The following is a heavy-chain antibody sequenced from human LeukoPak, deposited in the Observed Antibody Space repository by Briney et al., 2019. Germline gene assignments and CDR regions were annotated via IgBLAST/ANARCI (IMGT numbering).Heavy chain of an antibody. J-gene: IGHJ4*02. D-gene: IGHD5-18*01. V-gene: IGHV3-21*01. CDR2: ISISRSEI. Sequence: GKGLDCFSSISISRSEIYYSHSGKGRFTIYRDKAKNTVDMKMNRLRAEDTAVYYCARKDTAIDYWGQGTLVTVSS. CDR3: ARKDTAIDY.